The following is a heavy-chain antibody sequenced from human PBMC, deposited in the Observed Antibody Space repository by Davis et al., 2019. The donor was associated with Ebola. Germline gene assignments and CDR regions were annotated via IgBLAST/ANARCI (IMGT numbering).Heavy chain of an antibody. J-gene: IGHJ4*02. Sequence: MPSETLSLTCAVSGGPIRSDNWWRWVRQPPGKGLEWIGEIYHSGSTNYNPSLKSRVTISVDKSKNQFSLKLSSVTAADTAVYYCARRYSSSSGVGFDYWGQGTLVTVSS. D-gene: IGHD6-6*01. CDR1: GGPIRSDNW. CDR3: ARRYSSSSGVGFDY. CDR2: IYHSGST. V-gene: IGHV4-4*02.